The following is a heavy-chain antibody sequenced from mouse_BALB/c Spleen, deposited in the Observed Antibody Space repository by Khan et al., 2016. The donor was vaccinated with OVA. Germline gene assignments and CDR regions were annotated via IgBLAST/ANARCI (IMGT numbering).Heavy chain of an antibody. CDR3: ANHGSSSAWLTY. D-gene: IGHD1-1*01. CDR1: GYTFTSYW. CDR2: INPSTGYT. V-gene: IGHV1-7*01. Sequence: VQLQQSGAELAKPGASVKMSCKASGYTFTSYWMHWVKQRPGQGLEWIGYINPSTGYTEYNQRFKEKATLTADKSSSPAYMQLSSLTSEESAVYYCANHGSSSAWLTYWGQGTLVTVSA. J-gene: IGHJ3*01.